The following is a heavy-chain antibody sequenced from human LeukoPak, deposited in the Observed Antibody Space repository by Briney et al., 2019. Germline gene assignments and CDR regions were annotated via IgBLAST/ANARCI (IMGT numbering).Heavy chain of an antibody. CDR1: GYTFISHY. Sequence: ASVKVSCKGSGYTFISHYMHWVRQAPGQGLEWMGIINPGGGSTSYAQKFQGRVTMTRDTSTSTVYMELSSLRSEDTAVYYCASDGYSSGWYVLDYWGQGTLVTVSS. CDR3: ASDGYSSGWYVLDY. CDR2: INPGGGST. V-gene: IGHV1-46*01. D-gene: IGHD6-19*01. J-gene: IGHJ4*02.